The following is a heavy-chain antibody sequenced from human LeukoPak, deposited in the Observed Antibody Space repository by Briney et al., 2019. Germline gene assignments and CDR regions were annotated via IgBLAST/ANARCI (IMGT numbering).Heavy chain of an antibody. V-gene: IGHV1-8*01. CDR3: AREPYYYGSGSYCNY. Sequence: ASVKVSCKASGYTFTSYDINWVRQATGQGLEWTGWMNPNSGNTGYAQKFQGRVTMTRNTSISTAYMELSSLRSDDTAVYYCAREPYYYGSGSYCNYWGQGTLVTVSS. CDR2: MNPNSGNT. CDR1: GYTFTSYD. J-gene: IGHJ4*02. D-gene: IGHD3-10*01.